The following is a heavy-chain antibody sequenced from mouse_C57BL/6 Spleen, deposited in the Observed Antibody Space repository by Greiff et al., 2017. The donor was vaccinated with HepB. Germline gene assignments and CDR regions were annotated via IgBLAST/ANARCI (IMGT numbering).Heavy chain of an antibody. Sequence: SGPVLVKPGPSVKISCKASGFTFTDYYMHWVKQSHGKSLEWIGLVYPYNGGTSYNQKFKGKATLTVDTSSSTAYMELNSLTSEDSAVYYCAREAYYSKRDWYFDVWGTGTTVTVSS. CDR2: VYPYNGGT. D-gene: IGHD2-5*01. CDR1: GFTFTDYY. J-gene: IGHJ1*03. V-gene: IGHV1-36*01. CDR3: AREAYYSKRDWYFDV.